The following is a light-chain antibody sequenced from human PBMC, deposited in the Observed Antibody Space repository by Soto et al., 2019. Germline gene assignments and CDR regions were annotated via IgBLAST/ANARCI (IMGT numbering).Light chain of an antibody. J-gene: IGLJ2*01. CDR1: TGDVTSGHY. CDR2: DTS. Sequence: QSVVTQEPSLTVSPGGTVTLTCGSSTGDVTSGHYPCWFQQKSGQAPRTLIYDTSNKHSWTPARFSGSLLGGKAALTLSGAQPEDEAEYYCLVSYNGVVVFGGGTKLTVL. V-gene: IGLV7-46*01. CDR3: LVSYNGVVV.